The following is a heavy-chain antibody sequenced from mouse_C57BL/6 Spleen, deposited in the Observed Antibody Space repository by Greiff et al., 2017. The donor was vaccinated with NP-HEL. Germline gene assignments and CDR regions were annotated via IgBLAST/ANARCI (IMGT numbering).Heavy chain of an antibody. V-gene: IGHV1-64*01. CDR1: GYTFTSYW. CDR2: IHPNSGST. CDR3: ARSGDGYGDYFDY. J-gene: IGHJ2*01. D-gene: IGHD2-2*01. Sequence: QVQLQQPGAELVKPGASVKLSCKASGYTFTSYWMYWVKQRPGQGLEWIGMIHPNSGSTNYNEKFKSKATLTVDKSSSTAYMQLSSLTSEDSAVYYCARSGDGYGDYFDYWGQGTTLTVSS.